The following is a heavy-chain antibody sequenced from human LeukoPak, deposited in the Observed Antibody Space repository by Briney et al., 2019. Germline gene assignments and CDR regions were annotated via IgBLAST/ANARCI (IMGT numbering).Heavy chain of an antibody. CDR3: ARVDLGIAAAGMGDAFDI. CDR2: IYYSGST. Sequence: SETLSLTCTVSGGSISSSSYYWGWIRQPPGKGLEWIGSIYYSGSTYYNPSLKSRVTISVDTSKNQFSLKLSSVTAADTAVYYCARVDLGIAAAGMGDAFDIWGQGTMVTVSS. V-gene: IGHV4-39*07. J-gene: IGHJ3*02. D-gene: IGHD6-13*01. CDR1: GGSISSSSYY.